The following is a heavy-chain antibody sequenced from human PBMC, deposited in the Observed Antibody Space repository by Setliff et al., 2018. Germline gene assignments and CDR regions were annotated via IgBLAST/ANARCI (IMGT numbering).Heavy chain of an antibody. CDR1: GYTFTTYA. Sequence: GASVKVSCKASGYTFTTYAMGWMRQAPGQRLEWMGWINTNTGNPSYAQGFTGRFVFSLDTSVSTAYLQISSLKPEDTAVYYCARASRFGTVKYRGDYYMDVWGKGTTVTVSS. V-gene: IGHV7-4-1*02. CDR3: ARASRFGTVKYRGDYYMDV. D-gene: IGHD3-10*01. CDR2: INTNTGNP. J-gene: IGHJ6*03.